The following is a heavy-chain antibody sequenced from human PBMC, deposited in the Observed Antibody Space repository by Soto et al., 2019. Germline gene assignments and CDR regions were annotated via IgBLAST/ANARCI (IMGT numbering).Heavy chain of an antibody. CDR2: IIPILGIA. CDR1: GGTFSSYT. J-gene: IGHJ4*02. CDR3: ARAGDSSGYYYAFSGI. D-gene: IGHD3-22*01. Sequence: QVQLVQSGAEVKKPGSSVKVSCKASGGTFSSYTISWVRQAPGQGLEWMGRIIPILGIANYAQKFQGRVRIPADKSTSTADRELSSLSSEDTAVYYCARAGDSSGYYYAFSGIWGQGTLVTVSS. V-gene: IGHV1-69*02.